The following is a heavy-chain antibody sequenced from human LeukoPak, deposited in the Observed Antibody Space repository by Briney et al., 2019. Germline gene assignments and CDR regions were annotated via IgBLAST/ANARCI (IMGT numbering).Heavy chain of an antibody. CDR3: AREKESGSSWFDP. CDR2: IFPGDSDT. D-gene: IGHD3-10*01. CDR1: GYSFTKYW. Sequence: GESLKISCKASGYSFTKYWIGWVRQMPGKGLEWMAIIFPGDSDTRYSASFQGRATISADTSITTAYLQWSSLTASDTAMYYCAREKESGSSWFDPWGQGTLVTVSS. J-gene: IGHJ5*02. V-gene: IGHV5-51*01.